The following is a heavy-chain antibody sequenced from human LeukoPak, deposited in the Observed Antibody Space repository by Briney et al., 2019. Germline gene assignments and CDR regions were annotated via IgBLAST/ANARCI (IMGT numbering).Heavy chain of an antibody. V-gene: IGHV3-23*01. CDR2: IRSNGRDT. CDR3: AKGGYTTYFDP. D-gene: IGHD2-15*01. Sequence: GGSLRLSCAASGFTFREYSMSWVRQAPGKGLEWVSNIRSNGRDTFYTDSVKGRFTISRDNSKNTLYLKMNSLRADDTAVYYCAKGGYTTYFDPWGQGALVTVSS. J-gene: IGHJ5*02. CDR1: GFTFREYS.